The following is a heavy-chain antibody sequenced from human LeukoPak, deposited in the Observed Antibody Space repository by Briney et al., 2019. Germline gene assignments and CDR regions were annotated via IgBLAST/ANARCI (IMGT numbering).Heavy chain of an antibody. J-gene: IGHJ4*02. D-gene: IGHD3-22*01. CDR1: GFTFSNAW. V-gene: IGHV3-23*01. CDR2: ISDTSGRT. CDR3: AFDSSGYLGCDY. Sequence: PGGSLRLSCAASGFTFSNAWMSWVRQAPGKGLEWVSSISDTSGRTYYAESVKGRLTISRDNSKNTLYLQMNSLRAEDTAVYYCAFDSSGYLGCDYWGQGTLVTVSS.